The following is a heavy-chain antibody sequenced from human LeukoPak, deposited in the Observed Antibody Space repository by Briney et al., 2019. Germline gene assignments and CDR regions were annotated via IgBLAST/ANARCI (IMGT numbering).Heavy chain of an antibody. CDR3: TTRACHAGGCSSSFYYYYGLHF. J-gene: IGHJ6*02. D-gene: IGHD3-16*01. V-gene: IGHV1-69*01. Sequence: SVKVSCKASGNSISNYAVSWVRQAPGQGFERMGGIIPIFGTADYAQKFQGRVTITADQSTSTTYMALSSLKSEDAATYYCTTRACHAGGCSSSFYYYYGLHFWGQGTTVSVSS. CDR1: GNSISNYA. CDR2: IIPIFGTA.